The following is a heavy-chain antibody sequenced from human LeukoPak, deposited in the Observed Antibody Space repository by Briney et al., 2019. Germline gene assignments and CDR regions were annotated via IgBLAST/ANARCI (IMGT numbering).Heavy chain of an antibody. Sequence: GGSLRLSCAASGFILNEYWMSWVRQAPGKGLEWVSAISGSGGSTYYADSVKGRFTISRDNSKNTLYLQMNSLRAEDTAVYYCAKDSRVGAYDYFDYWGQGTLVTVSS. CDR1: GFILNEYW. CDR2: ISGSGGST. D-gene: IGHD1-26*01. CDR3: AKDSRVGAYDYFDY. V-gene: IGHV3-23*01. J-gene: IGHJ4*02.